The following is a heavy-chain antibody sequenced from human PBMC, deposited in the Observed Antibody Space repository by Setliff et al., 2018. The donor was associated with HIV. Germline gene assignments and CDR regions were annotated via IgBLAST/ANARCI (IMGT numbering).Heavy chain of an antibody. D-gene: IGHD2-2*01. V-gene: IGHV4-34*01. J-gene: IGHJ6*03. CDR2: INHSGST. CDR3: ARGGWIRVSAAIMYYYYYYMDV. Sequence: SETLSLTCAVYGGSFSGYYWSWMRQPPGKGLEWIGEINHSGSTTYNPSLKSGVIISVDTSKNQFSLKLSSVTAADTAVYYCARGGWIRVSAAIMYYYYYYMDVWGRGTTVTVSS. CDR1: GGSFSGYY.